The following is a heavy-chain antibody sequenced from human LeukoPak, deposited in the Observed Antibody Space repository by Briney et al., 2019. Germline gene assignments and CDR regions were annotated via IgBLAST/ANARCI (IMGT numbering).Heavy chain of an antibody. J-gene: IGHJ6*02. D-gene: IGHD6-19*01. CDR1: GFSVSSYG. CDR3: ARDSSGWNTMRGMDV. Sequence: GGSLRLSCAVSGFSVSSYGMSWVRQAPGKGLEWISAISVNGETTYYANSVKGRFIISRDNSENTLYLQMNSLRAEDTAVYYCARDSSGWNTMRGMDVWGQGTTVTVSS. CDR2: ISVNGETT. V-gene: IGHV3-23*01.